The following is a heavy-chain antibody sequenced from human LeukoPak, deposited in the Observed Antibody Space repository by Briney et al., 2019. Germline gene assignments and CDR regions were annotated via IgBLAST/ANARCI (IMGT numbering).Heavy chain of an antibody. D-gene: IGHD6-13*01. V-gene: IGHV4-34*01. Sequence: SETLSLTCAVYGGSFSGYYWCWIRQPPGKGLEWIGEINHSGSTNYNPSLKSRVTISVDTSKNQFSLKLSSVTAADTAVYCCACFAAGRNYFNYWGQGTLVTVSS. CDR2: INHSGST. CDR3: ACFAAGRNYFNY. CDR1: GGSFSGYY. J-gene: IGHJ4*02.